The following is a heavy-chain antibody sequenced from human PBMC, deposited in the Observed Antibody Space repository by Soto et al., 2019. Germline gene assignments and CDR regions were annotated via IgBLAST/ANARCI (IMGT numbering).Heavy chain of an antibody. CDR1: GFTFSSYG. Sequence: PGGSLRLSCAASGFTFSSYGMHWVRQAPGKGLEWVAVISYDGSNKYYADSVKGRFTISRDNSKNTLYLQMNSLRAEDTAVYYCARAQWDYYDSSSYSLTFDCWGQGTLVTVSS. CDR2: ISYDGSNK. D-gene: IGHD3-22*01. J-gene: IGHJ4*02. V-gene: IGHV3-30*03. CDR3: ARAQWDYYDSSSYSLTFDC.